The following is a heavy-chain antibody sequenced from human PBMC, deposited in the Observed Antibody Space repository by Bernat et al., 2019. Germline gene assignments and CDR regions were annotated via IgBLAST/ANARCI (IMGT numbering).Heavy chain of an antibody. CDR1: GFTFSSNY. CDR2: IYSGGST. Sequence: EVQLVESGGGLVQPGGSLRLSCAASGFTFSSNYMSWVRQAPGTGLEWVSVIYSGGSTYYADSVKGRFTISRHNSKNTLYLQMNRLGAEDTGVYYCARERHYDILTGYYNGMDVWGQGTTVTVSS. J-gene: IGHJ6*02. CDR3: ARERHYDILTGYYNGMDV. D-gene: IGHD3-9*01. V-gene: IGHV3-53*04.